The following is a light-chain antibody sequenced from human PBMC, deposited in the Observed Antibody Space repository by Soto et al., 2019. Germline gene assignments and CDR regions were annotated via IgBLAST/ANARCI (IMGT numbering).Light chain of an antibody. J-gene: IGLJ1*01. CDR1: SSDVGVYNY. CDR2: EVS. CDR3: SSYAGSNNLFV. Sequence: QSVLTQPPSASGSPGQSVTISCTGTSSDVGVYNYVSWYQEHPGKAPKLIIYEVSKRPSGVPDRFSGSKSGNTASLTVSGLQAEDEATYYCSSYAGSNNLFVFGTGTKVTVL. V-gene: IGLV2-8*01.